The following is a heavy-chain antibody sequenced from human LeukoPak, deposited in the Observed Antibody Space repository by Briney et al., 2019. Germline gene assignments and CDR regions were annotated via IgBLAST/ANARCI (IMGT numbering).Heavy chain of an antibody. Sequence: GESLKISCKGSGYSFTNYWIGWVRQMPGKGLEWIGIIYPGDSDTRYSPSFQGQVTISADKSIRTAYLQWSSLKASDTAIYYCARHHDYGDYGCFDYWGQGTLVTVSS. J-gene: IGHJ4*02. D-gene: IGHD4-17*01. V-gene: IGHV5-51*01. CDR3: ARHHDYGDYGCFDY. CDR2: IYPGDSDT. CDR1: GYSFTNYW.